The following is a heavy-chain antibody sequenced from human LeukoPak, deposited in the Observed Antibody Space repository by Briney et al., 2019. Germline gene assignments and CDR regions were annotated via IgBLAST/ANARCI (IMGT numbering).Heavy chain of an antibody. V-gene: IGHV3-7*04. CDR2: IKQDGSEK. CDR3: ARDRYYYGSGSPILGY. Sequence: GGSLRHSCAASGFTFSSYWMSWVRQAPGKGLEWVANIKQDGSEKYYVDSVKGRFTISRDNAKNSLYLQMDSLRAEDTAVYYCARDRYYYGSGSPILGYWGQGTLVTVSS. D-gene: IGHD3-10*01. J-gene: IGHJ4*02. CDR1: GFTFSSYW.